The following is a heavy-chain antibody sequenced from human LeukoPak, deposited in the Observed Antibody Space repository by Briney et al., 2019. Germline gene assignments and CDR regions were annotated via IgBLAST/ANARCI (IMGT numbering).Heavy chain of an antibody. J-gene: IGHJ4*02. CDR2: IKQDGSEK. Sequence: GGSLRLSCAASGFTFSDYWMTWVRQAPGKGLEWVANIKQDGSEKYYVDSVKGRFTISRDNAKNSLHLQMNSLGAEDTAVYYCARDGGWAVRGADYWGQGTLVTVSS. CDR1: GFTFSDYW. D-gene: IGHD3-10*01. CDR3: ARDGGWAVRGADY. V-gene: IGHV3-7*01.